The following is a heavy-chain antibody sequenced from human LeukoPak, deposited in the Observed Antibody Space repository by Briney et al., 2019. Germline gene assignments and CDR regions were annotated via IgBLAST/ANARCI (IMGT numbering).Heavy chain of an antibody. CDR2: IKEDGTQK. CDR3: AKTGERDY. Sequence: GGSLRLSCAASGFTFNKSWMSWVRQAPGKGPEWVANIKEDGTQKYYVDSVRGRFTISRDNAENSLYLQMNSLRDEDTAVYYCAKTGERDYWGRGTLVTVSS. V-gene: IGHV3-7*01. CDR1: GFTFNKSW. D-gene: IGHD7-27*01. J-gene: IGHJ4*02.